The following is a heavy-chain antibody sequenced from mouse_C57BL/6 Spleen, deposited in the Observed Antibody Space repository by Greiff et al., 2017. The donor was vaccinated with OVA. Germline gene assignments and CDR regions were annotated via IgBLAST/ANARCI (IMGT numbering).Heavy chain of an antibody. J-gene: IGHJ2*01. CDR2: IDPNSGGT. CDR3: ARNYDYGYYDD. CDR1: GYTFTSYW. Sequence: QVQLQQPGAELVKPGASVKLSCKASGYTFTSYWMHWVKQRPGRGLAWIGRIDPNSGGTMYYEKFKSKATLTEDKPSSTVYMQLISLTSEDASVYYCARNYDYGYYDDWGQGTTLTASS. V-gene: IGHV1-72*01. D-gene: IGHD2-4*01.